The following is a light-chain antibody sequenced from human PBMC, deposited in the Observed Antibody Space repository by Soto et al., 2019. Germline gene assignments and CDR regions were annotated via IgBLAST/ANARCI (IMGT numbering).Light chain of an antibody. CDR1: SSNIGNNA. CDR2: YDD. Sequence: SVLTQPPSLSEAPGQRVTVSCSGSSSNIGNNAVNWYQQHSGKAPKLLMYYDDFRPSGVSDRFSGSKSGTSASLAISGLQSEDEAEYFCATWDDSLNEMVFGGGTKLTVL. V-gene: IGLV1-36*01. CDR3: ATWDDSLNEMV. J-gene: IGLJ3*02.